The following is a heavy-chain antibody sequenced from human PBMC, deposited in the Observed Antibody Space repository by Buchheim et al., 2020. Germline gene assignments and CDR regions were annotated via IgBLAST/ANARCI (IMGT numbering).Heavy chain of an antibody. CDR3: ASARLNYYDSSGYSKYYYYYGMDV. V-gene: IGHV3-74*01. CDR1: GFTFSTYW. J-gene: IGHJ6*02. Sequence: EVQLVESGGGLVQPGGSLRLSCAGSGFTFSTYWMHWVRQAPGKGLVWVSHINNDGSSTNYADSVKGRFTISRDNAKNTLYLQMNSLRTDETAVYYCASARLNYYDSSGYSKYYYYYGMDVWGQGTT. CDR2: INNDGSST. D-gene: IGHD3-22*01.